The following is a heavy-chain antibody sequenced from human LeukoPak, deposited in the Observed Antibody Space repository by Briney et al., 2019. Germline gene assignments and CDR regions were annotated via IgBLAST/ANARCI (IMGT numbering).Heavy chain of an antibody. Sequence: GGSLRLSCEASGFTFSNYWMHWVRQAPGKGLVWVSRIDSDGSSTNYADSVQGRFTISRDNSKNTLYLQMNSLRAEDTAVYYCARVSERAEYFQHWGQGTLVTVSS. CDR2: IDSDGSST. D-gene: IGHD1-26*01. CDR3: ARVSERAEYFQH. CDR1: GFTFSNYW. V-gene: IGHV3-74*01. J-gene: IGHJ1*01.